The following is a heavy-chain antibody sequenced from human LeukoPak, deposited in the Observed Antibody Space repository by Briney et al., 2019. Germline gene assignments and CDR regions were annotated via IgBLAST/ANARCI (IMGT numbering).Heavy chain of an antibody. CDR3: ARDLEDSSPFGAFDM. J-gene: IGHJ3*02. CDR1: GFTFSNYG. CDR2: IWFDGIRK. Sequence: GGSLRLSCAASGFTFSNYGMHWVRQVPGKGLEWVAAIWFDGIRKYYADSVKGRLTISRDNSKNTLYLQMNSLRAEDTAVYYCARDLEDSSPFGAFDMWGQGTMVTVS. V-gene: IGHV3-33*01. D-gene: IGHD3-22*01.